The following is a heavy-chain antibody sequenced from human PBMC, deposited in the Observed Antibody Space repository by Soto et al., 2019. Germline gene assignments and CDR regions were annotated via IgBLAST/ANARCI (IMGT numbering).Heavy chain of an antibody. CDR2: ISWNSDTV. D-gene: IGHD2-2*01. V-gene: IGHV3-9*01. CDR3: ANSLRRQLLTGWTHVVDM. Sequence: EVQLVESGGGLVLPGTSLRLSCAASGFTFDDYAMHWVRQAPGKGLEWVAGISWNSDTVVYAESVKGRFTISRDNAKNSLYLQMNSLRTEDTAFLYCANSLRRQLLTGWTHVVDMWARRTRVTVSS. CDR1: GFTFDDYA. J-gene: IGHJ3*02.